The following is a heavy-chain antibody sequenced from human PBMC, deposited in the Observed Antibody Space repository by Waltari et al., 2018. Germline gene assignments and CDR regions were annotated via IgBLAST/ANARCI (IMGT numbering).Heavy chain of an antibody. CDR1: GFTFSSYW. CDR2: IKQDGSEK. Sequence: EVQLVESGGGLVQPGGSLRLSCAASGFTFSSYWVSWVRQAPGKGLEWVANIKQDGSEKYYVDSVKGRFTISRDNAKNSLYLQMNSLRAEDTAVYYCARRVFGVARNWGQGTLVTVSS. V-gene: IGHV3-7*01. CDR3: ARRVFGVARN. D-gene: IGHD3-3*01. J-gene: IGHJ4*02.